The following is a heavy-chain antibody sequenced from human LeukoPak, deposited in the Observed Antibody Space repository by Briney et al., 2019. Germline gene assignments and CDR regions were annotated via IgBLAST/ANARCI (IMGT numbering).Heavy chain of an antibody. CDR1: GYSISSGYY. V-gene: IGHV4-38-2*02. J-gene: IGHJ4*02. CDR3: ARKGGIVGATKGFDY. CDR2: IYHSGST. Sequence: PSETLSLTCTVSGYSISSGYYWGWIRQPPGKGLEWIGSIYHSGSTYYNPSLKSRVTISVDTSKNQFSLKLSSVTAADTAVYYCARKGGIVGATKGFDYWGQGTLVTVSS. D-gene: IGHD1-26*01.